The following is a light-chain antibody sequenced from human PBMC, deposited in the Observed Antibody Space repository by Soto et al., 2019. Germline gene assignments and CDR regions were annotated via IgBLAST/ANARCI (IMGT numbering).Light chain of an antibody. CDR1: QSVSSY. CDR3: PQRSNWPPT. Sequence: EIVLTQSPATLSLSPGERATLPCRASQSVSSYLAWYQQKPGQAPRLLIYDASNRATGIPARFSGSGSGTAFTLTISSLEPEAFAVYYCPQRSNWPPTFGQGTKLEIK. J-gene: IGKJ2*01. V-gene: IGKV3-11*01. CDR2: DAS.